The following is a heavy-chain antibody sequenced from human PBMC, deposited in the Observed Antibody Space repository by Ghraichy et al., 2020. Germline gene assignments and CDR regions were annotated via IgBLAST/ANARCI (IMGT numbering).Heavy chain of an antibody. CDR3: ARPSHPYYWNDVSH. CDR2: INHSGRT. V-gene: IGHV4-34*01. J-gene: IGHJ4*02. CDR1: GASFTDYY. Sequence: SQTLSLTCAVYGASFTDYYWSWIRQPPGKGLEWIGEINHSGRTNYNPSLKWRVTLSADTSNNQISLKMSSVTAADTAVYFCARPSHPYYWNDVSHWGQGILVTVSS. D-gene: IGHD1-20*01.